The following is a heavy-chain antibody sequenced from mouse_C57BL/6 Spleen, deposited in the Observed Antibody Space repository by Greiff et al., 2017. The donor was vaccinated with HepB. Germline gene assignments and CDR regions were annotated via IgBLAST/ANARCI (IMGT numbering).Heavy chain of an antibody. CDR3: ARSEVDGYPAWFAY. CDR1: GYTFTSYW. D-gene: IGHD2-3*01. Sequence: VQLQQPGAELVRPGSSVKLSCKASGYTFTSYWMDWVKQRPGQGLEWIGNIYPSDSETHYNQKFKDKATLTVDKSSSTAYMQLSSLTSEDSAVYYCARSEVDGYPAWFAYWGQGTLVTVSA. V-gene: IGHV1-61*01. J-gene: IGHJ3*01. CDR2: IYPSDSET.